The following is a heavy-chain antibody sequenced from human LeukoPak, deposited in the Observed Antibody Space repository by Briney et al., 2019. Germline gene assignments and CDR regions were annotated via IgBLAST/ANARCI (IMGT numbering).Heavy chain of an antibody. D-gene: IGHD3-10*01. CDR2: IYDRLRT. V-gene: IGHV4-59*12. Sequence: SETLSLTCTVSGGSISNYYWSWVRQPPGKGLEWIGYIYDRLRTSYNPSLKSRVTISVDTSKNQFSLKLSSVTAADTAVYYCAREGMVRGVYYYGLDVWGQGTTVTVSS. CDR3: AREGMVRGVYYYGLDV. J-gene: IGHJ6*02. CDR1: GGSISNYY.